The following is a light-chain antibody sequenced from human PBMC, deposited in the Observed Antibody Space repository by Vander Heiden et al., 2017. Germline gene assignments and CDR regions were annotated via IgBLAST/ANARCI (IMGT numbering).Light chain of an antibody. Sequence: EIVLTQSPATLSVSPGERATLSCRTSQSVSSTLAWYQQKPGQAPRLLMYDASNSANSIPASFSGSGSRKDFTLTISRLEHEDFAVYYCQQRDSWPRTFGQGTKVEI. J-gene: IGKJ1*01. CDR2: DAS. V-gene: IGKV3-11*01. CDR1: QSVSST. CDR3: QQRDSWPRT.